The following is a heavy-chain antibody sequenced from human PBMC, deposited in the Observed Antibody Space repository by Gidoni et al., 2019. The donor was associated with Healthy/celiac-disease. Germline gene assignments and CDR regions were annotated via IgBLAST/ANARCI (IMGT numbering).Heavy chain of an antibody. CDR2: ISGSGSST. CDR1: GFTFRSDA. Sequence: EVQLLESGGGLVKPGGSLGLSCEASGFTFRSDALSWVGQAPGKGLDWVSAISGSGSSTYYADSVKGRFTISRDNSKNTLYLQMNSLRAEDTAVYYCAKKASSWGYWGQGTLVTVSS. CDR3: AKKASSWGY. J-gene: IGHJ4*02. V-gene: IGHV3-23*01. D-gene: IGHD6-13*01.